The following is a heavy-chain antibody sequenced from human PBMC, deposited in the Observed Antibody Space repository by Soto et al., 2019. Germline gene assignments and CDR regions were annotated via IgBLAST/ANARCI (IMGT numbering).Heavy chain of an antibody. J-gene: IGHJ4*02. CDR1: GFSLTTSGVG. CDR3: AHRVLRTVFGLVTTTAIYFDF. D-gene: IGHD3-3*01. V-gene: IGHV2-5*02. CDR2: IYWDDDK. Sequence: QITLKESGPTVVKPTETLTLTCTFSGFSLTTSGVGVGWVRQSPGKAPEWLALIYWDDDKRYNTSLKSRLTITKDSSKNQVVLTMANADPADTATYYCAHRVLRTVFGLVTTTAIYFDFWGQGTPVVVSS.